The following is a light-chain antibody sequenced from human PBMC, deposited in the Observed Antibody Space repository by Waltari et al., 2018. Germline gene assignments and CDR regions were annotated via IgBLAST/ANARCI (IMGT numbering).Light chain of an antibody. CDR2: EVN. Sequence: ALTQPASVSGSPGQSITISCTGTSSDVGSYIYVSWYQQHPGKAPKCMIYEVNNRPSGVSHRFSGSKSGNTASLTISGLQPEDEADYYCSSYTTSNTVVFGGGTKLTVL. CDR1: SSDVGSYIY. CDR3: SSYTTSNTVV. V-gene: IGLV2-14*01. J-gene: IGLJ2*01.